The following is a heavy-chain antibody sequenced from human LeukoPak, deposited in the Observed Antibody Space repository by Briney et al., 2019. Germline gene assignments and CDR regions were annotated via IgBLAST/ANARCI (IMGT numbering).Heavy chain of an antibody. CDR1: LYTLSSHV. D-gene: IGHD3-10*01. J-gene: IGHJ4*02. CDR2: ISAYNGNT. CDR3: ARDSVDGSGTYYNDSPDY. V-gene: IGHV1-18*01. Sequence: ASVKVSCKASLYTLSSHVISWVRPAPGQGVEWMGWISAYNGNTDYAQNLRGRLIMTTDTSTSTAYMELRRLRSDDTAVYYCARDSVDGSGTYYNDSPDYWGQGTLVTVSS.